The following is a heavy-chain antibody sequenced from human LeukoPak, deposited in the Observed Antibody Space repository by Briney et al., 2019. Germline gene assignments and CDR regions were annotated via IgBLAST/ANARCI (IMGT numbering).Heavy chain of an antibody. D-gene: IGHD6-19*01. V-gene: IGHV3-23*01. J-gene: IGHJ2*01. CDR1: GFTFSSYA. CDR2: ISGSGGSI. CDR3: AKDGEEQWLVPNWYFDL. Sequence: GGSLRLSCAASGFTFSSYAMSWVRQAPGKGLEWVSAISGSGGSIYYADSVKGRFTISRDNSKNTLYLQMNSLRAEDTAVYYCAKDGEEQWLVPNWYFDLWGRGTLVTVSS.